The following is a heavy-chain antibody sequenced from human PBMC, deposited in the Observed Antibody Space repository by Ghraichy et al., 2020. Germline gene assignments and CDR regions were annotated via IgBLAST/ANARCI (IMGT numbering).Heavy chain of an antibody. CDR2: ICSSGSGT. CDR1: GFTFSGSS. V-gene: IGHV3-23*01. J-gene: IGHJ4*02. D-gene: IGHD1-26*01. CDR3: AKDLGMRGVGATLDY. Sequence: LSLTCAASGFTFSGSSIHWVRQAPGKGLEWVSRICSSGSGTYYPDFVKGRVTISRDNSKHTLYLHINSLRVEDTAVYFCAKDLGMRGVGATLDYWGQGTPVTV.